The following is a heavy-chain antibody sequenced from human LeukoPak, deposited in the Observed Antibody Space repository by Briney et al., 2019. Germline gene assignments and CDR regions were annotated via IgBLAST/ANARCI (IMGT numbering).Heavy chain of an antibody. Sequence: GGSLRLSCVVSRLTFSGYWMRWVRQAPGKGLEWVAAINKDGSEKRYVDSVEGRFTISRDNARNSVYLQMTSLGAEDTAVYYCATYTQHFGAPGGADYWGLGTLVTVSS. V-gene: IGHV3-7*03. CDR1: RLTFSGYW. CDR3: ATYTQHFGAPGGADY. D-gene: IGHD2-8*02. J-gene: IGHJ4*02. CDR2: INKDGSEK.